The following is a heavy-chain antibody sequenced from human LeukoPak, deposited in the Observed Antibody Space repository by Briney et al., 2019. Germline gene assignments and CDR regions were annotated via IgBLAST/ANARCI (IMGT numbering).Heavy chain of an antibody. V-gene: IGHV4-4*02. CDR3: ARGGSSGWASQYYFDY. Sequence: PSGTLSLTCAVSGGSTISTNWWNWVRQFPGKGLEWIGEIYHSGSTNYNPSLKSRVTISVDKSKNQFSLKLNSVTAADTAVYYCARGGSSGWASQYYFDYWGQGTLVTVSS. D-gene: IGHD6-19*01. CDR1: GGSTISTNW. J-gene: IGHJ4*02. CDR2: IYHSGST.